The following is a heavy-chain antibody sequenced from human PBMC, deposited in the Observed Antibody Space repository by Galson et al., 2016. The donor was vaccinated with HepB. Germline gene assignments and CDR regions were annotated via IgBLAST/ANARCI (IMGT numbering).Heavy chain of an antibody. Sequence: SVKVSCKASGYTFTSYDIHWVRQATGQGLEWMGWMNPKSGNTGFAQKFRDRVTMTRNTSINTAYLDLSSLRSGDTAVYFCARGRGFLESLQVWGQGSLVTVSS. D-gene: IGHD3-3*01. J-gene: IGHJ4*02. CDR2: MNPKSGNT. CDR1: GYTFTSYD. CDR3: ARGRGFLESLQV. V-gene: IGHV1-8*01.